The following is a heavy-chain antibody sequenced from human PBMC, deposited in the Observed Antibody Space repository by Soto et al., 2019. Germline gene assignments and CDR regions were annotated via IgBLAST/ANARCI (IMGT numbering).Heavy chain of an antibody. Sequence: GGALRVSCAASGFTFDDYGMSWVRQAPGKGLEWVSGINWNGGSTGYADSVKGRFTISRDNAKNSLYLQMNSLRAEDTALYYCARDLWLELDHYYYGMDVWGQGTTVTVSS. CDR1: GFTFDDYG. V-gene: IGHV3-20*04. CDR2: INWNGGST. CDR3: ARDLWLELDHYYYGMDV. J-gene: IGHJ6*02. D-gene: IGHD1-1*01.